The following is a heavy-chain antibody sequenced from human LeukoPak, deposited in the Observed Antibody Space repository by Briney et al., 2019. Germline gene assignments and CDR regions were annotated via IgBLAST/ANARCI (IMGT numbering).Heavy chain of an antibody. CDR3: AKDHRFWSGYLGDDAFDI. D-gene: IGHD3-3*01. CDR1: GFTFSSYA. J-gene: IGHJ3*02. V-gene: IGHV3-23*01. Sequence: HPGGSLRLSCAASGFTFSSYAMSWVRQAPGKGLEWVSAISGSGGSTYYADSVKGRFTISRDNSKNTLYLQMNSLRAEDTAVYYCAKDHRFWSGYLGDDAFDIWGQGTMVTVSS. CDR2: ISGSGGST.